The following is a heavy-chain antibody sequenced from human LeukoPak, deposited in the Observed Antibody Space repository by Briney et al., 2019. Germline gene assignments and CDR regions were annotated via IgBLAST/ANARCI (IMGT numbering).Heavy chain of an antibody. CDR1: GYTFTGYY. D-gene: IGHD6-19*01. CDR2: ISTYNGDT. Sequence: ASVKVSCKASGYTFTGYYMHWVRQAPGQGLEWMGWISTYNGDTNFAQKVQGRVTMTTDTSTRTAYMELRSLRFDDTAIYYCARDLGGWYRPDAFDMWGQGTMVTVSS. CDR3: ARDLGGWYRPDAFDM. V-gene: IGHV1-18*04. J-gene: IGHJ3*02.